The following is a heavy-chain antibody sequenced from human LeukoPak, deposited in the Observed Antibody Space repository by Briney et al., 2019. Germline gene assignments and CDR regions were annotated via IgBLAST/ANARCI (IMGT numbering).Heavy chain of an antibody. Sequence: SETLSLTCTVSGGSISSYYWNWIRQPAGKGLEWIGRVYTSGSTNYNPSLKSRVTTSIDTSKNQFSLNLSSVTAADTAVYYCARGQGGGLFEYWGQGTLVTVSS. CDR1: GGSISSYY. J-gene: IGHJ4*02. CDR2: VYTSGST. V-gene: IGHV4-4*07. CDR3: ARGQGGGLFEY. D-gene: IGHD3/OR15-3a*01.